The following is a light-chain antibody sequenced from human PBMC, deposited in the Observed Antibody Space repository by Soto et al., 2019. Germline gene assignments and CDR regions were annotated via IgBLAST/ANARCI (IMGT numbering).Light chain of an antibody. CDR3: HQLNNWPIT. V-gene: IGKV3-15*01. J-gene: IGKJ5*01. Sequence: EVVMTQSPVTLSVSPGERATLSCRASQSVRTNLAWYPQKPGQVPRLLIYGASSRATGIPARFSGSGSGTEFTLTISSLQSEDFAVYYCHQLNNWPITFGRGTRLEIK. CDR1: QSVRTN. CDR2: GAS.